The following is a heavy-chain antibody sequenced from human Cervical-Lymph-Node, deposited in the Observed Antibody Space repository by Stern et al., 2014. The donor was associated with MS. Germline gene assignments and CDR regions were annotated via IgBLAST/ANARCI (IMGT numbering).Heavy chain of an antibody. Sequence: VHLVESGAEVKKPGSSVKVSCKTSGGTFSTYAIGWVRQAPGQGLEWMGGITPLFDATNYAQKFQGRVTITADESTRTAYMELSSLRSDDTAMYYCARGDSEAPIYYFDSWGQGTLVTVSS. V-gene: IGHV1-69*01. CDR1: GGTFSTYA. CDR2: ITPLFDAT. J-gene: IGHJ4*02. D-gene: IGHD2-21*01. CDR3: ARGDSEAPIYYFDS.